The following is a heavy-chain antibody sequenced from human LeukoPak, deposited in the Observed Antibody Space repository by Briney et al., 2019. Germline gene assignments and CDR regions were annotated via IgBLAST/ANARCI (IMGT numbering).Heavy chain of an antibody. CDR2: MYSSGTT. Sequence: SETLSLTCAVSGGSISSSSYYWGWLRQSPGKGLEWIASMYSSGTTYYNPSLKSRVSISIDTSKNQFFLKVISVAAADTAVYYCARGIANSGRSFDYWGQGTLVTVSS. D-gene: IGHD3-10*01. J-gene: IGHJ4*02. CDR1: GGSISSSSYY. CDR3: ARGIANSGRSFDY. V-gene: IGHV4-39*02.